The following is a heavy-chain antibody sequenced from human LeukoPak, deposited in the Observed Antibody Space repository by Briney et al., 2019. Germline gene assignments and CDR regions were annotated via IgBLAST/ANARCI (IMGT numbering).Heavy chain of an antibody. Sequence: SETLSLTCTVSGGSISSYYWSWIRQPPGKGLEWIGYIYYSGSTNYNPSLKSRVTISVDTSKNQFSLKLSSVTAADTAVYYCARVGSGYEDYYYYYMDVWGKGTTVTISS. J-gene: IGHJ6*03. CDR3: ARVGSGYEDYYYYYMDV. D-gene: IGHD5-12*01. CDR1: GGSISSYY. V-gene: IGHV4-59*12. CDR2: IYYSGST.